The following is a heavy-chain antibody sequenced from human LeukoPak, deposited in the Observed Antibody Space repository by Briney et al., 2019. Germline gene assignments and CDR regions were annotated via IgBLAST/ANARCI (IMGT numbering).Heavy chain of an antibody. CDR1: GGSISSGGYS. V-gene: IGHV4-30-2*01. CDR3: ARGGVIVVLAVDLH. CDR2: IYHSGST. D-gene: IGHD2-2*01. J-gene: IGHJ4*02. Sequence: PSETLSLTCAVSGGSISSGGYSWSWIRQPPGKGLEWIGYIYHSGSTYYNPSLKSRVTISVDRSKNQFSLKLTSLTAAETAVYYCARGGVIVVLAVDLHWGQGTLVTVSS.